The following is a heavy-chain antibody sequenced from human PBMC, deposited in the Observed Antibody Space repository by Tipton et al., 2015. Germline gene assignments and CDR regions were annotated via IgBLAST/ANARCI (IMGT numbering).Heavy chain of an antibody. Sequence: QLVQSGAEMKKPGESLKISCRASGYTFTRHWIAWVRQMPGKGPEWLGIIFPGDSDARYSPSFQGQVTISADKSVSTAYLQWSSLKASDTAMYYCAGHRDSSGYYQHDGFNIWGQGTMVTVSS. CDR2: IFPGDSDA. CDR3: AGHRDSSGYYQHDGFNI. D-gene: IGHD3-22*01. V-gene: IGHV5-51*01. CDR1: GYTFTRHW. J-gene: IGHJ3*02.